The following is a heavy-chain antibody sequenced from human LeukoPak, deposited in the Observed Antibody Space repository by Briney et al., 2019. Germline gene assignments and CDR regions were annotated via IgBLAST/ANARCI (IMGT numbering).Heavy chain of an antibody. J-gene: IGHJ4*02. CDR2: ISSSSSYI. CDR3: ARASSSVLVVGHY. D-gene: IGHD6-6*01. V-gene: IGHV3-21*01. Sequence: PGGSLRLSCAASGFTFSSYSMNWVRQAPGKGLEWVSSISSSSSYIYYADSVKGRFTISRDNAKNSLYLQMNSLRAEDTAVYYCARASSSVLVVGHYWGQGTLVTVSS. CDR1: GFTFSSYS.